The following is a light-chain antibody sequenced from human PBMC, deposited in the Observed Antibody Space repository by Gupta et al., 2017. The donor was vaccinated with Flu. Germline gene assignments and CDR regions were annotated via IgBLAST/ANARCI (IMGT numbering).Light chain of an antibody. CDR2: GNS. Sequence: QSVLTQPPSVSGAPGQRVTISCTGSSSNIGAGYDVHWYQQLPGTAPNLLIYGNSNRPSAVPDRFSASKSGTSASLAITGLQAADEADYYCQSYDSSRIGSWVFGGGTKLTVL. J-gene: IGLJ3*02. CDR1: SSNIGAGYD. CDR3: QSYDSSRIGSWV. V-gene: IGLV1-40*01.